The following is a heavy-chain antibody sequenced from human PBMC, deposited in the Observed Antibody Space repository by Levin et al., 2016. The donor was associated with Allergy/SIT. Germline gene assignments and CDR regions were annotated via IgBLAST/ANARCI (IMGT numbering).Heavy chain of an antibody. V-gene: IGHV1-18*01. J-gene: IGHJ6*02. Sequence: ASVKVSCKASGYTFTSYGISWVRQAPGQGLEWMGWISAYNGNTNYAQKLQGRVTMTTDTSTSTAYMELRSLRSDDTAVYYCARDIDRILHFDWLLARYGMDVWGQGTTVTVSS. CDR1: GYTFTSYG. CDR2: ISAYNGNT. D-gene: IGHD3-9*01. CDR3: ARDIDRILHFDWLLARYGMDV.